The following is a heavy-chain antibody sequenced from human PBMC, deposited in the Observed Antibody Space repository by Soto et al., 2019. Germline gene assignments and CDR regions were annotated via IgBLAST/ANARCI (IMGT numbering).Heavy chain of an antibody. V-gene: IGHV3-21*02. J-gene: IGHJ6*03. CDR1: GFAFNTFS. D-gene: IGHD3-9*01. Sequence: EVQLVESGGGLVKPGGSLRLSCTASGFAFNTFSMNWVRQAPGKGLEWVSSINEDSTYIYYADSLMGRITISRDNAKDTLFLKMNSLRPDGTAVYYCVRDLGRYFRSGYMDLWGDGATVTVSS. CDR2: INEDSTYI. CDR3: VRDLGRYFRSGYMDL.